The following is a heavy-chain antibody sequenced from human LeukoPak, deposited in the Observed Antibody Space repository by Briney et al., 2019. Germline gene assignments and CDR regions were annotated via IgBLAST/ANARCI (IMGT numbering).Heavy chain of an antibody. CDR1: GGSISIYY. CDR2: IYTSGST. D-gene: IGHD2/OR15-2a*01. V-gene: IGHV4-4*07. CDR3: ATQILLCHYY. Sequence: PSETLSLTCSVSGGSISIYYWSWIRQPAGKGLEWIGHIYTSGSTNYNPSLKSRVTMSVDTSKNQFSLKLSSVTAADTAVYYCATQILLCHYYWGQGTLVTVSS. J-gene: IGHJ4*02.